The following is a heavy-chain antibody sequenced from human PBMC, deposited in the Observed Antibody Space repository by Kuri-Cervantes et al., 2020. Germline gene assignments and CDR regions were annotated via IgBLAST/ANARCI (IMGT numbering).Heavy chain of an antibody. V-gene: IGHV1-24*01. D-gene: IGHD5-12*01. Sequence: ASVKVSCKVSGYTLTELSMHRVRQAPGKGLEWMGGLDPEDGETIYAQKFQGRVTMTEDTSTDTAYMELSSLRSEDTAVYYCATDPLYSGYDFVYWGQGTLVTVSS. CDR2: LDPEDGET. CDR1: GYTLTELS. J-gene: IGHJ4*02. CDR3: ATDPLYSGYDFVY.